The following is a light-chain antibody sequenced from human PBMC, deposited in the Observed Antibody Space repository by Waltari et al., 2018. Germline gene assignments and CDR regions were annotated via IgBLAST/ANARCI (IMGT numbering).Light chain of an antibody. CDR1: RSDVGSYNL. CDR2: EVS. Sequence: QSALTQPASVSGSPGQSITISCTGTRSDVGSYNLVSWYQQHPGKAPKLMIYEVSKRPSGVSNRFAGSNSGNTASLTISGLQAEDEGDYYCCSYAGSSTLFGGGTK. J-gene: IGLJ2*01. CDR3: CSYAGSSTL. V-gene: IGLV2-23*02.